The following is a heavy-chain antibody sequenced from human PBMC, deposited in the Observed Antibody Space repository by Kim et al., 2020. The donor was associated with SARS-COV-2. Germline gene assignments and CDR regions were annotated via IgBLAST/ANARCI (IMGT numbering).Heavy chain of an antibody. J-gene: IGHJ6*02. CDR1: GGTFSSYA. D-gene: IGHD4-4*01. Sequence: SVKVSCKASGGTFSSYAISWVRQAPGQGLEWMGGIIPIFGTANYAQKFQGRVTITADESTSTAYMELSSLRSEDTAVYYCARTHYSTLLYWYYYGMDVWGQGTTVTVSS. V-gene: IGHV1-69*13. CDR2: IIPIFGTA. CDR3: ARTHYSTLLYWYYYGMDV.